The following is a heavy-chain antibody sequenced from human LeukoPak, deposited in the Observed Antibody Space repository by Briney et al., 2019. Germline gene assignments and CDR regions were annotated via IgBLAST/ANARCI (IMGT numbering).Heavy chain of an antibody. Sequence: PGGSLRLGCAASGFTLSSSDMYWYRQAPGKGPEWVAVTSSDGSHKYYPDSVNGRFSISRDNSKQTLHLQMNSLRAEDTAVYYCAKRGDGGSYVDYWGQGTLVTVSS. CDR2: TSSDGSHK. CDR1: GFTLSSSD. J-gene: IGHJ4*02. V-gene: IGHV3-30*18. D-gene: IGHD1-26*01. CDR3: AKRGDGGSYVDY.